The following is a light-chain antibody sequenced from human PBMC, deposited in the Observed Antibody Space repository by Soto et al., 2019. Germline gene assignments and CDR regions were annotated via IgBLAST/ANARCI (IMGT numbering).Light chain of an antibody. Sequence: EIVLTQSPATLSLSPGERATLSCRASQSVGIYLGWYQQRPGQAPRLLIYDASKRAAGIPARFSGSGSGTDFTLTINSLEPEDFAVYYCQHRSTWPRDFGQGTRLEIK. CDR2: DAS. J-gene: IGKJ5*01. CDR1: QSVGIY. CDR3: QHRSTWPRD. V-gene: IGKV3-11*01.